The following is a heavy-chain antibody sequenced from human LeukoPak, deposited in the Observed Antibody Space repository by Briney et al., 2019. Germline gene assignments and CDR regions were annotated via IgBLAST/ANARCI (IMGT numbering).Heavy chain of an antibody. J-gene: IGHJ4*02. CDR2: INPNSGGT. V-gene: IGHV1-2*02. Sequence: ASVKVSCKASGYTFTGYYMHWVRQAPGQGLEWMGWINPNSGGTNYAQKFQGRVTMTRDTSISTAYMELSRLRSDDTAVYYCASKALYYYDSSGYYWWGQGTLVTVSS. D-gene: IGHD3-22*01. CDR1: GYTFTGYY. CDR3: ASKALYYYDSSGYYW.